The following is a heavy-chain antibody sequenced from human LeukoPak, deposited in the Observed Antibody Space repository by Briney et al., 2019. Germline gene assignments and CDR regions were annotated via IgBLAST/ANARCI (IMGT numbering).Heavy chain of an antibody. CDR3: ARLIVTADCQWFDP. CDR2: INSDGSST. Sequence: QSGGSLRLSCAASGFTFSRYWMHCVRQAPGKGLVWVSRINSDGSSTTYADSVKGRFTISRDNAKNTLYLQMNSLRAEDTAVYYCARLIVTADCQWFDPWGQGTLVTVSS. D-gene: IGHD2-21*01. V-gene: IGHV3-74*01. J-gene: IGHJ5*02. CDR1: GFTFSRYW.